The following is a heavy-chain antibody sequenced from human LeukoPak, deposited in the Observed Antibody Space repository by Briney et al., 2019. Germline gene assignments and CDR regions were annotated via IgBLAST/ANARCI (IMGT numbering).Heavy chain of an antibody. D-gene: IGHD3-22*01. V-gene: IGHV4-38-2*02. CDR3: ARDLKYYYDSSGYYFNPADY. J-gene: IGHJ4*02. Sequence: SETLSLTCIVSGSSISNYYWSWIRQPPGKGLEWIGSIYHSGSTYYNPSLKSRVTISVDTSKNQFSLKLSSVTAADTAVYYCARDLKYYYDSSGYYFNPADYWGQGTLVTVSS. CDR2: IYHSGST. CDR1: GSSISNYY.